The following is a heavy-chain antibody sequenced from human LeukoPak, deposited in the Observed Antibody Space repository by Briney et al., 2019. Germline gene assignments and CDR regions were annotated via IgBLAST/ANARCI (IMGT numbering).Heavy chain of an antibody. V-gene: IGHV1-24*01. CDR3: ATESYSGSYLYAFDI. Sequence: ASVKVSCKVSGYTLTELSMHWVRQAPGKGLDWMGGFDPEDGETIYAQKFQGRVTMTEDTSTDTAYMELSSLRSEDTAVYYCATESYSGSYLYAFDIWGQGTMVTVSS. J-gene: IGHJ3*02. CDR1: GYTLTELS. CDR2: FDPEDGET. D-gene: IGHD1-26*01.